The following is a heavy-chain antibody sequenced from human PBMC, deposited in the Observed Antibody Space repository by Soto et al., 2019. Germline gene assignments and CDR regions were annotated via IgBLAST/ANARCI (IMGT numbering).Heavy chain of an antibody. J-gene: IGHJ6*02. Sequence: ASVKVSCKASGYTFTSYGISWVRQAPGQGLEWMGWISAYNGNTNYAQKLQGRVTMTTDTSTSTAYMELRSLRSDDTAVYYCARDSLFGVVKYYYYGMDVWGQGTTVTVSS. CDR2: ISAYNGNT. V-gene: IGHV1-18*01. CDR3: ARDSLFGVVKYYYYGMDV. D-gene: IGHD3-3*01. CDR1: GYTFTSYG.